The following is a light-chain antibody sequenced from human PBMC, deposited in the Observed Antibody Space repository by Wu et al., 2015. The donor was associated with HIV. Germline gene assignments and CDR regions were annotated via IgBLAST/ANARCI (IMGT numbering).Light chain of an antibody. Sequence: VLTQSPVTLSLSPGDRATLFCRANQNVGDSLAWYQHKPGRAPRILIYDASTRATGISARFAGTGSGTDFTLIINGLESEDSAVYYCQQHGNWPPVSFGGGTKLEIK. V-gene: IGKV3-11*01. J-gene: IGKJ4*02. CDR2: DAS. CDR1: QNVGDS. CDR3: QQHGNWPPVS.